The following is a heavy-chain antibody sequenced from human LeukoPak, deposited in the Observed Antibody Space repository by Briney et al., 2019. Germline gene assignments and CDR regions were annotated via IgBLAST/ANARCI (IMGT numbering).Heavy chain of an antibody. J-gene: IGHJ6*03. V-gene: IGHV4-4*07. D-gene: IGHD3-3*01. CDR1: GGSISSYY. Sequence: SETLSLTCTVSGGSISSYYWSWIRQPAGKGLEWIGRIYSSGSTNYNPSLKSRVTMSVDTSKNQFSLKLSSVTAADTAVYYCARVVVFGVVSSDYYYYYMDVWGKGTTVTVSS. CDR2: IYSSGST. CDR3: ARVVVFGVVSSDYYYYYMDV.